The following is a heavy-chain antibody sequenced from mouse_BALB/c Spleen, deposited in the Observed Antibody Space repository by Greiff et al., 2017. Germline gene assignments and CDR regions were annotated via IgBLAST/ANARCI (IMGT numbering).Heavy chain of an antibody. V-gene: IGHV5-17*02. D-gene: IGHD2-4*01. CDR2: ISSGSSTI. J-gene: IGHJ4*01. Sequence: EVKLMESGGGLVQPGGSRKLSCAASGFTFSSFGMHWVRQAPEKGLEWVAYISSGSSTIYYADTVKGRFTISRDNPKNTLFLQMTSLRSEDTAMYYCARLNDYDDAMDYWGQGTSVTVSS. CDR3: ARLNDYDDAMDY. CDR1: GFTFSSFG.